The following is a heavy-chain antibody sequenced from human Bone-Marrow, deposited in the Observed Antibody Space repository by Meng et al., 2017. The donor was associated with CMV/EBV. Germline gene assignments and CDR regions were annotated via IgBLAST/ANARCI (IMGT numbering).Heavy chain of an antibody. D-gene: IGHD3-22*01. CDR3: ARDPPDSSGYFDY. Sequence: GGSLRLSCAVAGFTVGTYDMDWVRQAPGRGLEWVSLVYSGGATYYADSVKGRFTISRDNAKNSLYLQMNSLRAEDTAVYYCARDPPDSSGYFDYWGQGTLVTVSS. V-gene: IGHV3-66*01. CDR2: VYSGGAT. J-gene: IGHJ4*02. CDR1: GFTVGTYD.